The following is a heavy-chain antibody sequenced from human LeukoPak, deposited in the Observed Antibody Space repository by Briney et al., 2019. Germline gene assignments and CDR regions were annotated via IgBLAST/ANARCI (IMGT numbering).Heavy chain of an antibody. V-gene: IGHV3-30*03. CDR2: ISYDGSNK. D-gene: IGHD3-16*01. J-gene: IGHJ4*02. CDR1: GFTFSRYG. CDR3: ARILGSSQGD. Sequence: GGSLRLSCAASGFTFSRYGMHWVREAPGKGLEWVAVISYDGSNKYYADSVKGRFTISRDNSKNTLYLQMNSLRAEDTAVYYCARILGSSQGDWGQGTLVTVSS.